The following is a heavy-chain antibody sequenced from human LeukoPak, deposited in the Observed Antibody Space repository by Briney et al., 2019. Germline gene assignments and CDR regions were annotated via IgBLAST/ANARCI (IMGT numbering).Heavy chain of an antibody. V-gene: IGHV3-74*01. J-gene: IGHJ5*02. CDR1: GFTFSSYW. CDR2: INSDGSST. CDR3: IRDFRSADL. Sequence: PGGSLRLSCAASGFTFSSYWMHWVRQAPGKGLVWVSRINSDGSSTSYADSVKGRFTISRDSAKNTLYLEMNSLSVEDTATYYCIRDFRSADLWGQGTLVTVTS.